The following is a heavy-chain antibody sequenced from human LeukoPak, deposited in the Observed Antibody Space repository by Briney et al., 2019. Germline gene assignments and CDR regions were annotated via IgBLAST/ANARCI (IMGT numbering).Heavy chain of an antibody. CDR2: IKQDGSEK. CDR1: GFSFSSYL. J-gene: IGHJ1*01. Sequence: GGCLRLSCVASGFSFSSYLICWVRQGPGGGLGWVANIKQDGSEKYYVDSVKGRFTISRDNAKNSLYLQMNSLRAEDTAVYYCARTPEMATIYFQHWGQGTLVTVSS. CDR3: ARTPEMATIYFQH. D-gene: IGHD5-24*01. V-gene: IGHV3-7*02.